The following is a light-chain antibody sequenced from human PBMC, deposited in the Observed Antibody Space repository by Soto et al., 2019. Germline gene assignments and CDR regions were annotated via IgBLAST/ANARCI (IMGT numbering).Light chain of an antibody. CDR2: GAS. Sequence: EIVMTQSPATLSLSPGERATLSCRASQSVSSSYLSWYQQKPGQAPRLLIYGASTRATGIPARFSGSGSGTDFTLTISSLQPEDFAVYYCQQDYNLPPITFGQVTRLEIK. CDR1: QSVSSSY. CDR3: QQDYNLPPIT. J-gene: IGKJ5*01. V-gene: IGKV3D-7*01.